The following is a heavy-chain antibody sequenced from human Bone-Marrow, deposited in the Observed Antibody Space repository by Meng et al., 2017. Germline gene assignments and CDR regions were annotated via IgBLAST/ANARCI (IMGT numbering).Heavy chain of an antibody. CDR2: INHSGNT. V-gene: IGHV4-39*07. CDR1: GGSISSSSYY. J-gene: IGHJ6*02. Sequence: GSLRLSCTVSGGSISSSSYYWGWIRQPPGKGLEWIGGINHSGNTNYNPSLKSRVTISVDTSKNQFSLKLSSVTAADTAVYYCARPQRYCTNGVCYTSDRLHYYYGMDVWGQGTTVTVSS. D-gene: IGHD2-8*01. CDR3: ARPQRYCTNGVCYTSDRLHYYYGMDV.